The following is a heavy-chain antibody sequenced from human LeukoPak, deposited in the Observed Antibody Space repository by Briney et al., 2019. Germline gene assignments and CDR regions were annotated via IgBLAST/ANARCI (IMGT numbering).Heavy chain of an antibody. CDR2: IYYSGST. Sequence: SETLSLTCTVSGGSISSSRYYWRWIRQPPGKGREWIGSIYYSGSTYYNPSLKSRVTISVDTSKDQFSLTLSSVTAADTAVYYSARHLNRKYCSSTSCYAGANYWGQGTLVTVSS. CDR1: GGSISSSRYY. J-gene: IGHJ4*02. V-gene: IGHV4-39*01. CDR3: ARHLNRKYCSSTSCYAGANY. D-gene: IGHD2-2*01.